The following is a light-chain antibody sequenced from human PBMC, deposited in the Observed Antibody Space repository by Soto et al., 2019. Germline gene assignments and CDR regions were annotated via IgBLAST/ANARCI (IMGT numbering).Light chain of an antibody. Sequence: EIVLTQSPGTLSLSPGERATLSCRASQSVINNRLAWYQQKSGQAPRLLIYGASTRATGIPDRFSGSGSGTDFTLTISSLEPEDFAVYYCQQRSNWPPTFGQGTKLEIK. CDR1: QSVINNR. CDR2: GAS. CDR3: QQRSNWPPT. V-gene: IGKV3D-20*02. J-gene: IGKJ2*01.